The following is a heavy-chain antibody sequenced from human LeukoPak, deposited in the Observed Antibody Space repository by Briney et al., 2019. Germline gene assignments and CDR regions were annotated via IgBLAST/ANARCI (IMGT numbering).Heavy chain of an antibody. D-gene: IGHD3-22*01. CDR3: ARFGITMIVVAEDGMDV. CDR2: ICYSGST. V-gene: IGHV4-30-4*01. J-gene: IGHJ6*02. CDR1: GGSISSGDYY. Sequence: SETLSLTCTVSGGSISSGDYYWSWIRQPPGKGLEWIGYICYSGSTYYNPSLKSRVTISVDTSKNQFSLKLSSVTAADTAVYYCARFGITMIVVAEDGMDVWGQGTTVTVSS.